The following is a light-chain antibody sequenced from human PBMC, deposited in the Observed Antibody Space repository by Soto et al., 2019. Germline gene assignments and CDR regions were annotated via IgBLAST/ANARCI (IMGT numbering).Light chain of an antibody. CDR3: QQYYAIPQT. J-gene: IGKJ4*01. V-gene: IGKV4-1*01. CDR1: QSVLYSSTNKDF. Sequence: DIVMTQSPDSLAVSLGERATINCKSSQSVLYSSTNKDFLAWYQQKPGQPPKLLVYWASTRESGVPDRFSGSGSGTDFTLSISSLQAEDVAVYYCQQYYAIPQTFGGGTKVEIK. CDR2: WAS.